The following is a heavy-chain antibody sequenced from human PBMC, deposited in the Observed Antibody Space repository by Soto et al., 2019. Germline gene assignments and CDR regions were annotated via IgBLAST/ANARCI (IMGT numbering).Heavy chain of an antibody. CDR2: RYYSEST. J-gene: IGHJ4*02. V-gene: IGHV4-31*03. D-gene: IGHD2-15*01. CDR3: ARTRCSGGSCYSWSLDY. Sequence: TLSLTCTVSGGSITTGGYYWSWVRQLPGKGLEWIGHRYYSESTYYNPSLKSRVSISLDTSKNQFSLKLSFVTAADTAMYYCARTRCSGGSCYSWSLDYWGQGTPVTVSS. CDR1: GGSITTGGYY.